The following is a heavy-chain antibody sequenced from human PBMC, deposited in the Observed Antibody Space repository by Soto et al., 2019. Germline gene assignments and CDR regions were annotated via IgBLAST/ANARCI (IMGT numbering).Heavy chain of an antibody. CDR1: GLTISGKKY. CDR3: ATWHEREHAYDV. V-gene: IGHV3-53*01. Sequence: DVQLVESGGGLIQPGESLRLSCAAFGLTISGKKYVAWVRQAPGKGLEWVSGLYDVDGSFYADSVRGRFTTSSDSSKPTVYLQMNDLRPDDTAVYYCATWHEREHAYDVWGQGTTVTASS. J-gene: IGHJ3*01. D-gene: IGHD1-1*01. CDR2: LYDVDGS.